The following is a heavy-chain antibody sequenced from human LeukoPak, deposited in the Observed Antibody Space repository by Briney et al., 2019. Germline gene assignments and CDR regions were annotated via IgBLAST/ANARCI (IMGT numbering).Heavy chain of an antibody. D-gene: IGHD1-26*01. Sequence: GGSLRLSCAASGFTFSSYSMSWVRQAPGKGLEWVSSISSSSSYIYYADSVKGRFTISRDNAKNSLYLQMNSLRAEDTAVYYCARELGGSGDPSYWGQGTLVTVSS. CDR1: GFTFSSYS. V-gene: IGHV3-21*01. J-gene: IGHJ4*02. CDR2: ISSSSSYI. CDR3: ARELGGSGDPSY.